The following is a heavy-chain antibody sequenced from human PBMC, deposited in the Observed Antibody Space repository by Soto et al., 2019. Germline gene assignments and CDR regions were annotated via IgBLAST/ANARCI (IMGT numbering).Heavy chain of an antibody. J-gene: IGHJ5*02. CDR3: AKGWNYFLSWFDP. V-gene: IGHV3-30*18. CDR2: ISYDGSNK. CDR1: GFTFGSYG. D-gene: IGHD1-7*01. Sequence: PGGSLRLSWPSSGFTFGSYGIHWVRQSPGKGLEWVAVISYDGSNKYYADSVKGRFTISRDNSKNTLYLQMNSLRAEDTAVYYCAKGWNYFLSWFDPWGQGTLVTVSS.